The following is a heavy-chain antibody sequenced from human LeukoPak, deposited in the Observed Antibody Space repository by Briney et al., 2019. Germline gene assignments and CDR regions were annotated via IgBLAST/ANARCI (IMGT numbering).Heavy chain of an antibody. CDR2: IYTSGST. D-gene: IGHD3-22*01. J-gene: IGHJ4*02. CDR1: GGSISSYY. Sequence: SETLSLTCTVSGGSISSYYWSWIRQPAGKGLEWIGRIYTSGSTNYNPSLESRVTMSVDTSKNQFSLKLSSVTAADTAVYYCARDLGIYYYDSSGYREAWGQGTLVTVSS. CDR3: ARDLGIYYYDSSGYREA. V-gene: IGHV4-4*07.